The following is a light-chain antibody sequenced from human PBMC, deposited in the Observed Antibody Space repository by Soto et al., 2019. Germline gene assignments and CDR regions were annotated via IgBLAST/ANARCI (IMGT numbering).Light chain of an antibody. J-gene: IGKJ5*01. CDR1: WSIGDSL. CDR3: QQYENAPRT. Sequence: IVLTESQAILSLSAGARASVTXGARWSIGDSLLAWDQQEPGXAPRXXXGCXSSTATGSPDRLSGTGSETDFTPTISRLEPQDLSVYYFQQYENAPRTFGQGTRLDIK. V-gene: IGKV3-20*01. CDR2: CXS.